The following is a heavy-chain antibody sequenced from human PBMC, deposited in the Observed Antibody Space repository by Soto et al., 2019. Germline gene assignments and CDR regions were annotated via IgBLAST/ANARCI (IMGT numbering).Heavy chain of an antibody. CDR3: ATAIAVAGPFDY. CDR1: GYTFTGFA. Sequence: ASVKVSCKASGYTFTGFALHWVRQAPGQRLEWMGWTNAGNGNTKYSQKFQGRVTITRDTSASTAYMELSSLRSEDTAVYYCATAIAVAGPFDYWGQGTLVTVSS. V-gene: IGHV1-3*01. J-gene: IGHJ4*02. D-gene: IGHD6-19*01. CDR2: TNAGNGNT.